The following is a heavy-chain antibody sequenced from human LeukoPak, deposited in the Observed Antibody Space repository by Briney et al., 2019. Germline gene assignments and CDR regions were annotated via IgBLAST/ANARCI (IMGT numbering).Heavy chain of an antibody. CDR3: ARVVAAVGSDYFGC. Sequence: GGSLRLSCAASGFTFDDYAMHWVRQAQGKGLEWVSLISGDGGSTYYADSVKGRFTISRDDSKNSLYLQMNSLKTEDTAVYYCARVVAAVGSDYFGCWGQGTQVTVSS. D-gene: IGHD6-13*01. CDR1: GFTFDDYA. J-gene: IGHJ4*02. V-gene: IGHV3-43*02. CDR2: ISGDGGST.